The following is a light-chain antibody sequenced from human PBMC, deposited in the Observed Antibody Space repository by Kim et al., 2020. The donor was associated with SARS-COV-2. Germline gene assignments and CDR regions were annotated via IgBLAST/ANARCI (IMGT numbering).Light chain of an antibody. CDR3: QVWDSSSDHWI. J-gene: IGLJ2*01. CDR2: YDT. V-gene: IGLV3-21*04. CDR1: KS. Sequence: KSVHWYQQRPGQAPVLVIFYDTDRPSWIPERFSGSSSGNTATLSISRVEAGDEAAYYCQVWDSSSDHWIFGGGTQLTVL.